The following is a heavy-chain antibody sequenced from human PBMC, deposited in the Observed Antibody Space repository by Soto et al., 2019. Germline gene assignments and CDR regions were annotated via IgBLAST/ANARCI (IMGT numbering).Heavy chain of an antibody. CDR3: ARLITGTRDFDY. J-gene: IGHJ4*02. V-gene: IGHV1-18*04. CDR1: GYTFTSYG. Sequence: ASVKVSCKASGYTFTSYGISWVRQAPGQGLEWMGWISAYNGNTNYAQKLQGRVTMTTDTSTSTAYMELRSLRSDDTAVYYGARLITGTRDFDYWGQGTLVTFSS. CDR2: ISAYNGNT. D-gene: IGHD1-20*01.